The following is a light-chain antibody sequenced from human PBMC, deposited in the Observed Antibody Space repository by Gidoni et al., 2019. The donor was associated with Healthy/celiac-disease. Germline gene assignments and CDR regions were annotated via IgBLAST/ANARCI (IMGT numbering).Light chain of an antibody. V-gene: IGLV3-19*01. CDR1: SLRSYY. CDR3: NTRDSSGNHLV. Sequence: SSELTQDPSVPVASEQTVTITCQGVSLRSYYASWYQQKPGQAPELVIYGKNNRPSGIPDRLSGSSSGNTASLTITGAQAEDEADYYCNTRDSSGNHLVFGGGTKLTAL. J-gene: IGLJ2*01. CDR2: GKN.